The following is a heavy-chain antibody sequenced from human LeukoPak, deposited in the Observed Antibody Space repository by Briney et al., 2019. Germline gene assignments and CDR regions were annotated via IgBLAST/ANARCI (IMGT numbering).Heavy chain of an antibody. Sequence: GESLKISCKGSGYSFTSYWIGWVRQMPGKGLEWMGIIYPDDSDTRYSPSFQGQVTISADKSISTAYLQWSSLKASDTAMYYCARQRFEESNWFDPWGQGTLVTVSS. CDR2: IYPDDSDT. J-gene: IGHJ5*02. V-gene: IGHV5-51*01. CDR3: ARQRFEESNWFDP. CDR1: GYSFTSYW. D-gene: IGHD3-10*01.